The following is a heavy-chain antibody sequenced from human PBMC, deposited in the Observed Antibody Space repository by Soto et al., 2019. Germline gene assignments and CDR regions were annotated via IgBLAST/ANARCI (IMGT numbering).Heavy chain of an antibody. Sequence: GGSLRLSCVASGFTFDSYAMNWIRQAPGKGLEWVSVISGGGTSTYYADSVKGRFTVSRDNSKNTMYLQMNRLSAEDTGVYYCAKERFADDFGIVRAYTLIGMAVWGQGTTVTVSS. D-gene: IGHD3-16*01. J-gene: IGHJ6*02. V-gene: IGHV3-23*01. CDR3: AKERFADDFGIVRAYTLIGMAV. CDR1: GFTFDSYA. CDR2: ISGGGTST.